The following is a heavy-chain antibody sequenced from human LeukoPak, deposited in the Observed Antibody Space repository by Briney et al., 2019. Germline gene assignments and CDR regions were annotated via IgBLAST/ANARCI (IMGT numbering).Heavy chain of an antibody. J-gene: IGHJ4*02. CDR2: IYYSGST. CDR1: GGSISSGDYY. D-gene: IGHD5-24*01. Sequence: PSETLSLTCTVSGGSISSGDYYWSWIRQPPGKGLEWIGYIYYSGSTYYNPSLKSRVTISVDTSKNQFSLKLSSVTAADTAVYYCVRGRGDGGYTIFDNWGQGTLVTVSS. CDR3: VRGRGDGGYTIFDN. V-gene: IGHV4-30-4*01.